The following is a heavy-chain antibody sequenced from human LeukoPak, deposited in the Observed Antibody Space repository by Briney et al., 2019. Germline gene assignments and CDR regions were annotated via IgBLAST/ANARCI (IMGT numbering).Heavy chain of an antibody. V-gene: IGHV1-24*01. Sequence: ASVKVSCKVSGYTLTELSMHWVRQAPGKGLEWMGGFDPEDGETIYAQKFQGRVTMTEDTSTDTAYMELSSLRSEDTAVYYCATKLRFLKWLPMDVWGQGTTVTVSS. D-gene: IGHD3-3*01. CDR1: GYTLTELS. CDR3: ATKLRFLKWLPMDV. J-gene: IGHJ6*02. CDR2: FDPEDGET.